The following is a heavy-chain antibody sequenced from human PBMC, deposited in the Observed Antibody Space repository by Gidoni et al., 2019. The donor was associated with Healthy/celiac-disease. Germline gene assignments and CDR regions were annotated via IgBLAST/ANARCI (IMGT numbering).Heavy chain of an antibody. CDR1: GFTFSSYG. Sequence: QVQLVESGGGVVQPGRSLRLSCAASGFTFSSYGMHWVRQAPGKGLEWVAVIWYDGSNKYYADSVKGRFTISRDNSKNTLYLQMNSLRAEDTAVYYCARELAPYDSSGYYCWGQGTLVTVSS. CDR3: ARELAPYDSSGYYC. D-gene: IGHD3-22*01. J-gene: IGHJ4*02. CDR2: IWYDGSNK. V-gene: IGHV3-33*01.